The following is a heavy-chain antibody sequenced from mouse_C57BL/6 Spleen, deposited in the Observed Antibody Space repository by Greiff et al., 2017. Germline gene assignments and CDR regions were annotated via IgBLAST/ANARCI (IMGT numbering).Heavy chain of an antibody. V-gene: IGHV1-15*01. CDR2: IDPETGGT. CDR1: GYTFTDYE. J-gene: IGHJ4*01. Sequence: VQLQQSGAELVRPGASVTLSCKASGYTFTDYEMHWVKQTPVHGLEWIGAIDPETGGTAYNQKFKGKAILTADKSSSTAYMELRSLTSDDSAVYYCYCNYAMDYWGQGTSVTVSS. CDR3: YCNYAMDY.